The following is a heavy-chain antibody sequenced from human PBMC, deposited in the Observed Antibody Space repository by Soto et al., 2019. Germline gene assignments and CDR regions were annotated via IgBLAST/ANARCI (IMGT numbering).Heavy chain of an antibody. CDR2: INPSGGST. CDR1: GYTFTSYY. D-gene: IGHD6-13*01. CDR3: ARERDTAAGNYHEYFQH. Sequence: GASVKVSCKASGYTFTSYYMHWVRQAPGQGLEWMGIINPSGGSTSYAQKFQGRVTMTRDTSTSTVYMELSSLRSEDTAVYYCARERDTAAGNYHEYFQHWGQGTLVTVSS. J-gene: IGHJ1*01. V-gene: IGHV1-46*01.